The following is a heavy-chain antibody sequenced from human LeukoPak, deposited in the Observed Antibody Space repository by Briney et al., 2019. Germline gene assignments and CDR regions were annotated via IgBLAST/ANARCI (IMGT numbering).Heavy chain of an antibody. Sequence: SEALSLACTVSGGSISSYYWSWIRQPAGKGLEWIGRIYTSGSTNYNPSLKSRVTMSVDTSKNQFSLKLSSVTAADTAVYYCARGGTSGWYPYYFDYWGQGTLVTVSS. J-gene: IGHJ4*02. CDR2: IYTSGST. CDR1: GGSISSYY. V-gene: IGHV4-4*07. CDR3: ARGGTSGWYPYYFDY. D-gene: IGHD6-19*01.